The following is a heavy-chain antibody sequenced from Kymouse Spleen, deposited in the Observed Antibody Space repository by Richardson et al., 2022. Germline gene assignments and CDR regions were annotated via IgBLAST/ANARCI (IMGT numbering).Heavy chain of an antibody. V-gene: IGHV4-39*01. CDR1: GGSISSSSYY. D-gene: IGHD3-10*01. CDR3: ARLTGLRRVRGASYGMDV. CDR2: IYYSGST. Sequence: QLQLQESGPGLVKPSETLSLTCTVSGGSISSSSYYWGWIRQPPGKGLEWIGSIYYSGSTYYNPSLKSRVTISVDTSKNQFSLKLSSVTAADTAVYYCARLTGLRRVRGASYGMDVWGQGTTVTVSS. J-gene: IGHJ6*02.